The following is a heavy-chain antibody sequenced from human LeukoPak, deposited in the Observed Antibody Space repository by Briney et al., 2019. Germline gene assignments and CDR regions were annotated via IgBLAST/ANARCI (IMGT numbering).Heavy chain of an antibody. D-gene: IGHD6-13*01. J-gene: IGHJ4*02. CDR3: ARGGLAAGFDY. Sequence: GGSLRLSCAASGFTIRGYWMHWVRQAPGKGLVWVSHINSDGSITNYADSVKGRITISRDNAKNTLYLQMNSLRAEDTAVYYCARGGLAAGFDYWGQGTLVTVSS. CDR1: GFTIRGYW. CDR2: INSDGSIT. V-gene: IGHV3-74*01.